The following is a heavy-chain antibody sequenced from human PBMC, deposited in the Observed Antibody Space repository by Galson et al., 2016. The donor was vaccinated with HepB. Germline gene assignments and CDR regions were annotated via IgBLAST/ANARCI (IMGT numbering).Heavy chain of an antibody. CDR3: ARGLDS. J-gene: IGHJ3*01. V-gene: IGHV3-48*02. CDR1: GFTFHSHA. Sequence: SLRLSCAPSGFTFHSHALTWVRQTPEKGLEWVSYINAPSDAIYYADSVKGRFTISRDNAKNSLYLQMNSLRDEDTALYYCARGLDSWGQGTMVTVSS. CDR2: INAPSDAI. D-gene: IGHD2-21*01.